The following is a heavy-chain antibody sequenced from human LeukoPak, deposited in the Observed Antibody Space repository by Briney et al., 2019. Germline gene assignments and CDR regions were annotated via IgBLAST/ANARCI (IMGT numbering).Heavy chain of an antibody. CDR1: GFTFSDHC. V-gene: IGHV3-72*01. D-gene: IGHD7-27*01. Sequence: GGSLRLSCAASGFTFSDHCMDWVRQAPGKGLEWVGRFRNKANSYTTEYAPSVRGRFTISRDDSKNSLFLQMNSLKTEDTAVYYCVRAISGDPRYFDYWGQGILVTVSS. J-gene: IGHJ4*02. CDR3: VRAISGDPRYFDY. CDR2: FRNKANSYTT.